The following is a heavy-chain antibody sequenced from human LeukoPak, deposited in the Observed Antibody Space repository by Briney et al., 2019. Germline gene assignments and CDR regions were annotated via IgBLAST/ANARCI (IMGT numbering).Heavy chain of an antibody. V-gene: IGHV4-59*01. Sequence: TSETLSLTFTVSGGSISSYYWSWIRQTPGKGLEWITYIYYSGSTTYNPSLKSRVTISVDTPKNQFSLKLSSVTAADTAVYYCARSTDGYKFDYWGQGTLVTVSS. D-gene: IGHD5-24*01. CDR3: ARSTDGYKFDY. J-gene: IGHJ4*02. CDR1: GGSISSYY. CDR2: IYYSGST.